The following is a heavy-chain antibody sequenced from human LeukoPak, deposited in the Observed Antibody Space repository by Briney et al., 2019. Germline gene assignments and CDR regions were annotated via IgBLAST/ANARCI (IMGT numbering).Heavy chain of an antibody. D-gene: IGHD3-10*01. CDR2: IIPIFGTP. CDR1: GGTFNSYA. J-gene: IGHJ6*03. CDR3: ARVEKYYYGSGSYLDYMDV. V-gene: IGHV1-69*05. Sequence: ASVKVSCKASGGTFNSYAISWVRQAPGQGLEWMGGIIPIFGTPKYAQKYQGRVTMTTDTSTSTAYMELRSLRSDDTAVYYCARVEKYYYGSGSYLDYMDVWGKGTTVTISS.